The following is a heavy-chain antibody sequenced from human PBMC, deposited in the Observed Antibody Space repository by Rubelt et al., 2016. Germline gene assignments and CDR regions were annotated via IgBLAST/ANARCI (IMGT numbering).Heavy chain of an antibody. D-gene: IGHD6-19*01. Sequence: DINWVRQATGQGLEWMGWMNPNSGNTGYAQKFQGRVTMTRNTSISTAYMELSSLRSEDTAVYYCARDGVFSSGWYYFDYWGQGTLVTVSS. CDR1: D. CDR2: MNPNSGNT. CDR3: ARDGVFSSGWYYFDY. V-gene: IGHV1-8*01. J-gene: IGHJ4*02.